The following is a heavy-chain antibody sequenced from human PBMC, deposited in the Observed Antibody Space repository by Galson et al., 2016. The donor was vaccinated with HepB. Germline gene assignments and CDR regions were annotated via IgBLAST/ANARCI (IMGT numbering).Heavy chain of an antibody. V-gene: IGHV1-69*13. Sequence: SVKVSCKASGDTFRSYVISWVRQAPGQGLEWMGGIIPFLGTANYAQRFQGRVTLTADDSTSTAYMELSSLRSEDTAVYYCTRAYYDSGGYFSYDDWGQGTLVTVSS. CDR1: GDTFRSYV. CDR3: TRAYYDSGGYFSYDD. J-gene: IGHJ4*02. CDR2: IIPFLGTA. D-gene: IGHD3-22*01.